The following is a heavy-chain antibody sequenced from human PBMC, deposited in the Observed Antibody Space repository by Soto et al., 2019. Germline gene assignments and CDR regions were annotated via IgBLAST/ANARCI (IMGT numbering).Heavy chain of an antibody. D-gene: IGHD6-19*01. CDR2: IYYTGST. J-gene: IGHJ4*02. V-gene: IGHV4-59*01. CDR3: ARKRLAVTGPFDY. Sequence: PSETLSLTCTVSGGSISSFYWSWIRQPPGKGLEWIGYIYYTGSTNYNPSLKSRVTISVDTSMNQVSLNLTSVTAADTAVYYCARKRLAVTGPFDYWGQGTLVTSPQ. CDR1: GGSISSFY.